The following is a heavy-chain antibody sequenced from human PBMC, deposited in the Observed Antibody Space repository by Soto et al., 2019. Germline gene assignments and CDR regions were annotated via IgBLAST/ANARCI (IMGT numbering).Heavy chain of an antibody. J-gene: IGHJ6*02. V-gene: IGHV4-31*03. D-gene: IGHD2-2*01. CDR2: IYYSGST. Sequence: SEPMSLTCTVSGGSISSRVYYWSWIRQHPGKGLEWIGYIYYSGSTYYNPSLKSRVTISVDTSKNQFSLKLSSVTAADTAVYYCARGGYCSSTSCPTYYYGMDVWGQGTTVTVSS. CDR3: ARGGYCSSTSCPTYYYGMDV. CDR1: GGSISSRVYY.